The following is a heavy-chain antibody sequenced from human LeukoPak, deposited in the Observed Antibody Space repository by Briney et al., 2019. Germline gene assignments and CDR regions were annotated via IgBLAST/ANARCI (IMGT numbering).Heavy chain of an antibody. Sequence: GGSLRLSCAASGFTFSSYWMSWVRQAPGKGLEWVANIKQDGSEKYYVDSVKGRFTISRDNAKNSLYLQMNSLRAEDTAVYYCARDISSSWYWAPLSWWDYWGQGTLVTVSS. J-gene: IGHJ4*02. CDR1: GFTFSSYW. D-gene: IGHD6-13*01. CDR2: IKQDGSEK. V-gene: IGHV3-7*01. CDR3: ARDISSSWYWAPLSWWDY.